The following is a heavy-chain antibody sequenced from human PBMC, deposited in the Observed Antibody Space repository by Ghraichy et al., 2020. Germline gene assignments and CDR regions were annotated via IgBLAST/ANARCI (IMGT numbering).Heavy chain of an antibody. Sequence: GGSLRLSCAASGFTFSSYGMHWVRQAPGKGLEWVAVISYDGSNKYYADSVKGRFTISRDNSKNTLYLQMNSLRAEDTAVYYCAKTPVPYCSSTSCHYYFDYWGQGTLVTVSS. D-gene: IGHD2-2*01. V-gene: IGHV3-30*18. CDR3: AKTPVPYCSSTSCHYYFDY. CDR1: GFTFSSYG. J-gene: IGHJ4*02. CDR2: ISYDGSNK.